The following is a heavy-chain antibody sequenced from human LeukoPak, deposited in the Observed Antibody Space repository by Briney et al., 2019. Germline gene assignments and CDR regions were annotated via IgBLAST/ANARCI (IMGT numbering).Heavy chain of an antibody. D-gene: IGHD2-8*01. J-gene: IGHJ4*02. CDR3: AKDKDSTSSNGFNH. CDR2: ITPSSSYI. V-gene: IGHV3-21*01. CDR1: GFTFSDYS. Sequence: GGSLRLSCAASGFTFSDYSINWVRQAPGKGLEWVSSITPSSSYIYYADSVKGRFTISRDNAKNSLYLQMNSLRAEDTAVYYCAKDKDSTSSNGFNHWGQGTLVTVSS.